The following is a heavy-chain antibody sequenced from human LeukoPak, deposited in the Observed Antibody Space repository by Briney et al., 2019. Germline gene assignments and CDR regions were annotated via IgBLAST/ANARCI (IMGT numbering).Heavy chain of an antibody. V-gene: IGHV3-74*03. Sequence: GGSLRLSCAASGFTLSSYWMHWVRQAPGKGLVWVSRINTDGSRTTYADSVKGRFTISRDNAKNTLYLQMNSLRVEDTAVYYCVRSAFLTTEYYFDYWGQGTLVTVSS. D-gene: IGHD4-17*01. CDR2: INTDGSRT. CDR3: VRSAFLTTEYYFDY. CDR1: GFTLSSYW. J-gene: IGHJ4*02.